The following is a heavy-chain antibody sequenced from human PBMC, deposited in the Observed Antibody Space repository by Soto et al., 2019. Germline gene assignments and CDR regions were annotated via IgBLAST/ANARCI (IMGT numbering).Heavy chain of an antibody. J-gene: IGHJ4*02. D-gene: IGHD1-1*01. Sequence: GGSLRLSCAASGFTFSSYSMNWVRQAPGKGLEWVSYISSSSSTIYYADSVKGRFTISRDNAKNSLYLQMNSLRAEDTAVYYCARDQWNDFDYWGQGTLVTVSS. CDR1: GFTFSSYS. V-gene: IGHV3-48*01. CDR2: ISSSSSTI. CDR3: ARDQWNDFDY.